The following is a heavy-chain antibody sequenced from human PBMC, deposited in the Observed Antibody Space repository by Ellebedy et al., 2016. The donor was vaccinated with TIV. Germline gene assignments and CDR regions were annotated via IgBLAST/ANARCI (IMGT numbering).Heavy chain of an antibody. V-gene: IGHV1-69*13. CDR1: GYTFTSYG. Sequence: SVKVSXXASGYTFTSYGISWVRQAPGQGLEWMGGIIPIFGTANYAQKFQGRVTITADESTSTAYMELSSLRSEDTAVYYCARDPRSYCSGGSCNRGAIDYWGQGTLVTVSS. CDR2: IIPIFGTA. CDR3: ARDPRSYCSGGSCNRGAIDY. J-gene: IGHJ4*02. D-gene: IGHD2-15*01.